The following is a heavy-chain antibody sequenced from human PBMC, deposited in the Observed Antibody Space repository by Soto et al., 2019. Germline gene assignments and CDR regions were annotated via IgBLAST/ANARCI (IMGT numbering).Heavy chain of an antibody. CDR3: ATIYSYGYGVDY. Sequence: QVQLVQSGAEVKKPGASVKVSCKVSGYTLTELSMHWVRQAPGKGLEWMGGFDPEDGETINAQKFQGRVTMTEDTSTDTADMELSSLRSEDTAVYYCATIYSYGYGVDYWGQGTLVTVSS. CDR1: GYTLTELS. J-gene: IGHJ4*02. CDR2: FDPEDGET. D-gene: IGHD5-18*01. V-gene: IGHV1-24*01.